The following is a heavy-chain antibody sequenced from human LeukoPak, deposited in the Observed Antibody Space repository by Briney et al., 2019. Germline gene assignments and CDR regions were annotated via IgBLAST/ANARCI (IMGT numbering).Heavy chain of an antibody. CDR2: IHYSGST. V-gene: IGHV4-39*01. Sequence: SETLSLTCTVSGGSISSSSYFWGWIRRPPGKGLEWIGTIHYSGSTYYNPSLKRRVTISVDTSKNQFSLRLTSVTAADTAVFYCARSSGFFPFDQWGQGTLVAVSS. J-gene: IGHJ4*02. D-gene: IGHD6-19*01. CDR1: GGSISSSSYF. CDR3: ARSSGFFPFDQ.